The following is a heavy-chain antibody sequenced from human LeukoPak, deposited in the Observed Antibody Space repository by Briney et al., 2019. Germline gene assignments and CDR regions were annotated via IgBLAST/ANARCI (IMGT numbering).Heavy chain of an antibody. V-gene: IGHV3-7*03. Sequence: GGSLRLSRVVSGFPFSNSWMYWFRQAPGKGLEGLANIKKDGSGISYVDSVKGRFIISRDNTRNSLYLQMSSLTVEDTAVYFCAGGNAMDVWGKGTAVTVSS. CDR3: AGGNAMDV. J-gene: IGHJ6*04. CDR2: IKKDGSGI. CDR1: GFPFSNSW.